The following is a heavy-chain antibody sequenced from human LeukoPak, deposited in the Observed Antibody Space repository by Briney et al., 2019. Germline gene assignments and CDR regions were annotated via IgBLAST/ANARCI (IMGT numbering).Heavy chain of an antibody. CDR1: GFTFSSYA. J-gene: IGHJ5*02. CDR3: ATSSNAPGNH. V-gene: IGHV3-23*01. CDR2: ISGSGGST. D-gene: IGHD2-2*01. Sequence: PGGSLRLSCVVSGFTFSSYAMSWVRQAPGKGLEWVSVISGSGGSTYYADSVKGRFTISSDNSKNSLNLQMNSLRAEDTAVYYCATSSNAPGNHWGQGTLVTVSS.